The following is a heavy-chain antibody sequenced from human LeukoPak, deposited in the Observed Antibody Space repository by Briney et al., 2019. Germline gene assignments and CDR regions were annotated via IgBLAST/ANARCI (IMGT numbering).Heavy chain of an antibody. CDR1: GFTFNSYA. CDR3: AKLAGLTSEEYYFDY. CDR2: IGGTGYDI. Sequence: GGSLRLSCAASGFTFNSYAMTWVRQAPGKGLEWVAAIGGTGYDIFYADSVKGRFTISRDNSKNTLFLQMNSLRAEDTAVYYCAKLAGLTSEEYYFDYWGQGTLVTVSS. D-gene: IGHD3-10*01. V-gene: IGHV3-23*01. J-gene: IGHJ4*02.